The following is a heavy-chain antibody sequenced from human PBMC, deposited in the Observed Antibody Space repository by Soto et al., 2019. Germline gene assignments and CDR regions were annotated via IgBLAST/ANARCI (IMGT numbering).Heavy chain of an antibody. CDR2: IMPIFGTA. V-gene: IGHV1-69*01. Sequence: QVQLVQSGAEVKKPGSSVKVSCKTSGGTFSNYALSWVRQAPGQGLEWMGAIMPIFGTANYAQKFQGRVTITADESTSTAYMELNSLRSEDTAIDYCARARGSVIYALPDAFNIWGQGTLVTVSS. CDR3: ARARGSVIYALPDAFNI. D-gene: IGHD2-8*02. J-gene: IGHJ3*02. CDR1: GGTFSNYA.